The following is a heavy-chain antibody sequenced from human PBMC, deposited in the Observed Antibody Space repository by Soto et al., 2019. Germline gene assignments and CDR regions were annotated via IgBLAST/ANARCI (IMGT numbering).Heavy chain of an antibody. CDR1: DFTFRNYW. D-gene: IGHD3-16*01. CDR2: ISPDGGTT. CDR3: FGGNGGPQ. V-gene: IGHV3-7*03. J-gene: IGHJ4*02. Sequence: EVQLVESGGDLVQPGGSLRLSCATSDFTFRNYWLNWVRQAPGKGLEWVANISPDGGTTNYVDSVKGRFTVSIDNVRNSVSQQLNSLRVEDTAVYFCFGGNGGPQWGQGTLVTVSS.